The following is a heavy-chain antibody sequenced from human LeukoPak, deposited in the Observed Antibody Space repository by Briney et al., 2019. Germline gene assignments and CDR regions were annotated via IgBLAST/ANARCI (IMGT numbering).Heavy chain of an antibody. V-gene: IGHV3-48*01. Sequence: GGSLRLSCAASGFTFSSYSMNWVRQAPGKGLEWVSYISSSSSTIYYADSVKGRFTISRDNAKNSLYLQMNSLRAEDTAVYYCATRRGLYAFDIWGQGTMVTVSS. CDR3: ATRRGLYAFDI. J-gene: IGHJ3*02. CDR1: GFTFSSYS. CDR2: ISSSSSTI. D-gene: IGHD3-10*01.